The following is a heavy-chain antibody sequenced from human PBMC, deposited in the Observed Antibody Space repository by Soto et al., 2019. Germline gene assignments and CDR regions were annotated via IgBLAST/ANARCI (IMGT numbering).Heavy chain of an antibody. J-gene: IGHJ5*02. CDR2: IYYSGST. Sequence: SETLSLTCTVSGGSISSYYWSWIRQPPGKGLEWIGYIYYSGSTNYNPSLKSRVTISVDTSKNQFSPKLSSVTAADTAVYYCARDRGGWDYDRSAFAWFDPWGQGPLVTVST. V-gene: IGHV4-59*01. D-gene: IGHD3-22*01. CDR3: ARDRGGWDYDRSAFAWFDP. CDR1: GGSISSYY.